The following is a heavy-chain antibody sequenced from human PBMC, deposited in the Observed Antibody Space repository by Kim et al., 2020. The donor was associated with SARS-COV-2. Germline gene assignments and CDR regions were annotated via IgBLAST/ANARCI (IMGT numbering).Heavy chain of an antibody. CDR2: ISSSSSTI. V-gene: IGHV3-48*02. D-gene: IGHD3-22*01. J-gene: IGHJ4*02. CDR3: ARDTNYYDSSGYATSFDY. CDR1: GFTFSSYS. Sequence: GGSLRLSCAASGFTFSSYSMNWVRQAPGKGLEWVSYISSSSSTIYYADSVKGRFTISRDNAKNSLYLQMNSLRDEDTAVYYCARDTNYYDSSGYATSFDYWGQGTLVTVSS.